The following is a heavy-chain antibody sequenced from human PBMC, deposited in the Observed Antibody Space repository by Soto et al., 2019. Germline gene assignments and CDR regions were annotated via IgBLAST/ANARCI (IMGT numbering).Heavy chain of an antibody. V-gene: IGHV5-10-1*01. D-gene: IGHD3-10*01. CDR2: IDPSDSYT. J-gene: IGHJ6*02. CDR1: GYSFTSYW. Sequence: GESLKISCKGSGYSFTSYWISWVRQMPGKGLEWMGRIDPSDSYTNYSPSFQGHVTISADKPISTAYLQWSSLKASDTAMYYCATARDTIYYYYGMDVWGQGTRVTVSS. CDR3: ATARDTIYYYYGMDV.